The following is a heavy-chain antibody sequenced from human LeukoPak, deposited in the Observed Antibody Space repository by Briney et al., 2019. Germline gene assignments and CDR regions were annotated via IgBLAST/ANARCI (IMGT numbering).Heavy chain of an antibody. CDR1: GFTFSSYA. J-gene: IGHJ5*02. D-gene: IGHD6-19*01. V-gene: IGHV3-23*01. Sequence: PGGSLRLSCAASGFTFSSYAMTWVRQAPGKGLEWVSVISGSGGNTYYADSVKGRFTISRDNSKNTLYLQMNSLRAEDTAVYYCAKETHSSLSGRFDPWGQGTLVTVSS. CDR2: ISGSGGNT. CDR3: AKETHSSLSGRFDP.